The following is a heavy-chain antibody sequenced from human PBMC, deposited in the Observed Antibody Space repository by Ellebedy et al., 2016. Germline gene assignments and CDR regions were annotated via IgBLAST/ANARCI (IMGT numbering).Heavy chain of an antibody. CDR1: GFTFSSYA. V-gene: IGHV3-23*01. CDR2: ISGSGGST. CDR3: AKGWRYSSSSSYFDY. Sequence: GGSLRLXXAASGFTFSSYAMSWVRQAPGKGLEWVSAISGSGGSTYYADSVKGRFTISRDNSKNTLYLQMNSLRAEDTAVYYCAKGWRYSSSSSYFDYWGQGTLVTVSS. D-gene: IGHD6-6*01. J-gene: IGHJ4*02.